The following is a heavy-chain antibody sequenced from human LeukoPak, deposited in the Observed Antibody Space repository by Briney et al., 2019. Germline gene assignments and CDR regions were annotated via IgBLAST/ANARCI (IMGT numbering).Heavy chain of an antibody. V-gene: IGHV3-30*14. CDR1: GFTFSSYA. CDR2: ISYDGSNK. Sequence: PGGSLRLSCAASGFTFSSYAMHWVRQAPGKGLEWVAVISYDGSNKYYADSVKGRFTISRDNSKNTVYLQMNSLRAEDTALYYCATIGTGDYREDSWGQGTLVTVSS. CDR3: ATIGTGDYREDS. D-gene: IGHD3/OR15-3a*01. J-gene: IGHJ4*02.